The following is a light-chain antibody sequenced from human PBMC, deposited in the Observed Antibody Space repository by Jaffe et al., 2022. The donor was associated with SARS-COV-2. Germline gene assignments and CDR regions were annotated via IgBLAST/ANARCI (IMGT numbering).Light chain of an antibody. CDR3: QQLNSYPT. Sequence: DIQLTQSPFFLSASVGDRVTITCRASQGISSYLAWYQQKPGKAPKLLIYAASTLQSGVPSRFSGSGSGTEFTLTISSLQPEDFATYYCQQLNSYPTFGQGTRLEIK. CDR2: AAS. V-gene: IGKV1-9*01. J-gene: IGKJ5*01. CDR1: QGISSY.